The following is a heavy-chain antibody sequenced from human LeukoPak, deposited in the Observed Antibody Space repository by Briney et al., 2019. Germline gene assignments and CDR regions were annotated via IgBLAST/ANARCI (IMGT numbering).Heavy chain of an antibody. J-gene: IGHJ6*02. Sequence: TPGGSLRLSCAASGFTFSDYYMSWIRQAPGKGLEWVSYISSSGSTIYYADSVKGRFTISRDNAKNSLYLQMNSLRAEDTAVYYCARAYCSSTSCQTYYYYYGMDVWGQGTTVTVSS. D-gene: IGHD2-2*01. V-gene: IGHV3-11*01. CDR1: GFTFSDYY. CDR3: ARAYCSSTSCQTYYYYYGMDV. CDR2: ISSSGSTI.